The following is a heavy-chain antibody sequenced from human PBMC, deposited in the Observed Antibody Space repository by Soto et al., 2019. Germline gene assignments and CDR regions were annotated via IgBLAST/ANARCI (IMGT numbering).Heavy chain of an antibody. CDR2: IYYSGST. CDR3: ARVGMAGSGSYYIPSTRYYYYMDV. J-gene: IGHJ6*03. CDR1: GGSISSYY. V-gene: IGHV4-59*01. Sequence: SETLSLTCTVSGGSISSYYWSWIRQPPGKGLEWIGYIYYSGSTNYNPSLKSRVTISVDTSKNQFSLKLSSVTAADTAVYYCARVGMAGSGSYYIPSTRYYYYMDVWGKGTTVTVSS. D-gene: IGHD3-10*01.